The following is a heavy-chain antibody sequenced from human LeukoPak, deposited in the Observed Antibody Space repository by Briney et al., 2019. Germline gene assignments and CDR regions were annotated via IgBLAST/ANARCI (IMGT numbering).Heavy chain of an antibody. CDR3: ARVVGNSGWYSDNGWFDP. Sequence: GASVKVSCKASGYTFTSYGISWLRQAPGQGLEWMGGIIPIFGTANYAQKFQGRVTITADESTSTAYMELSSLRSEDTAVYYCARVVGNSGWYSDNGWFDPWGQGTLVTVSS. D-gene: IGHD6-19*01. CDR2: IIPIFGTA. J-gene: IGHJ5*02. CDR1: GYTFTSYG. V-gene: IGHV1-69*13.